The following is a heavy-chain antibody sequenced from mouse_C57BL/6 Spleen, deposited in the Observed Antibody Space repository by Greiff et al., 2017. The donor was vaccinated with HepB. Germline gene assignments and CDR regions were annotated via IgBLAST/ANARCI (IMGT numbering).Heavy chain of an antibody. D-gene: IGHD1-1*01. V-gene: IGHV1-5*01. CDR2: IYPGNSDT. CDR1: GYTFTSYW. CDR3: TLRDYGSSYDFDY. J-gene: IGHJ2*01. Sequence: EVQLQQSGTVLARPGASVKMSCKTSGYTFTSYWMHWVKQRPGQGLEWIGAIYPGNSDTSYNQKFKGKAKLTAATSASTAYMELSSLTNEDSAVYYCTLRDYGSSYDFDYWGQGTTLTVSS.